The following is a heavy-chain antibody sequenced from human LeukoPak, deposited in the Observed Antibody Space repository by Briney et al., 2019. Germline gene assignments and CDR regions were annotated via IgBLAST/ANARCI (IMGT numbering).Heavy chain of an antibody. CDR3: ARDIDRVFNWFDP. D-gene: IGHD6-13*01. V-gene: IGHV1-3*01. J-gene: IGHJ5*02. CDR1: GYIFISYA. Sequence: AASVKVSCKASGYIFISYAMHWVRQAPGQRLEWMGWINAGNGNTKYSQKFQGRVTITRDTSASTVYMELSSLRSEDTAVYYCARDIDRVFNWFDPWGQGTLVTVSS. CDR2: INAGNGNT.